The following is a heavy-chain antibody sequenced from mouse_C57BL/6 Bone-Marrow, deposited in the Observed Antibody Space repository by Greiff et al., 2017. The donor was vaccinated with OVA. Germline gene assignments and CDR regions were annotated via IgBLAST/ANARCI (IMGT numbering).Heavy chain of an antibody. V-gene: IGHV1-15*01. CDR2: INPENGGT. CDR3: RRGYSNYYAMDY. D-gene: IGHD2-5*01. Sequence: VQLQESGAELVRPGASVTLSCKASGYTFTDYEMHWVKQTPVHGLEWIGAINPENGGTAYNQKFKGKATLTAAKSSSTAYMELRSLTAEDSAVYYCRRGYSNYYAMDYWGQGTSVTVSS. CDR1: GYTFTDYE. J-gene: IGHJ4*01.